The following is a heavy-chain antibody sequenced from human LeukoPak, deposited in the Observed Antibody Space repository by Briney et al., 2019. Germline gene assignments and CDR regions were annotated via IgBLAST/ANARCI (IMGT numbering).Heavy chain of an antibody. J-gene: IGHJ6*03. D-gene: IGHD6-6*01. CDR1: GGSISSGSYY. V-gene: IGHV4-61*02. Sequence: SQTLSLTCTVSGGSISSGSYYWSWIRQPAGKGLEWIGRIYTSGSTNYNPSLKSRVTISVGTSKNQFSLKLSSVTAADTAVYYCARDPQYSSSGYMDVWGKGTTVTVSS. CDR2: IYTSGST. CDR3: ARDPQYSSSGYMDV.